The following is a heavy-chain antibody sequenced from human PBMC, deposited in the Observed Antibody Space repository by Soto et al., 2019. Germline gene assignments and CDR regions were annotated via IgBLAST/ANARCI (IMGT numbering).Heavy chain of an antibody. V-gene: IGHV4-31*03. D-gene: IGHD4-17*01. Sequence: SETLSLTCTVSGGSISSSSYYWGWIRQPPGKGLEWIGYIYYSGSTYYNPSLKSRVTISVDTSKNQFSLKLSSVTAADTAVYYCARGLRDAFDIWGQGTMVTVSS. CDR3: ARGLRDAFDI. CDR2: IYYSGST. J-gene: IGHJ3*02. CDR1: GGSISSSSYY.